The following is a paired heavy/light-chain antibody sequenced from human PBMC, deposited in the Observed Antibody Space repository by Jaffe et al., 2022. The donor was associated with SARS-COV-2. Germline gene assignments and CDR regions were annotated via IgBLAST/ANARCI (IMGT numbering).Light chain of an antibody. Sequence: EIVLTQSPGTLSLSPGERATLSCRASQSVSSSYLAWYQQKPGQAPRLLIYGASSRATGIPDRFSGSGSGTDFTLTISRLEPEDFAVYYCQQYETSPLTFGGGTKVEIK. CDR2: GAS. CDR1: QSVSSSY. J-gene: IGKJ4*01. V-gene: IGKV3-20*01. CDR3: QQYETSPLT.
Heavy chain of an antibody. J-gene: IGHJ6*03. V-gene: IGHV3-74*01. CDR1: GFTFSSYM. D-gene: IGHD2-15*01. Sequence: EVQLVESGGGLVQPGGSLRLSCAASGFTFSSYMMHWVRQAPGKGLVWVSRISADGTYTDYADSVRGRFTISRDNAKNTLYLQMNSLGAEDTAMYYCAKEFRSPPHCSGGTCTTRYMDVWGKGTTVTVSS. CDR2: ISADGTYT. CDR3: AKEFRSPPHCSGGTCTTRYMDV.